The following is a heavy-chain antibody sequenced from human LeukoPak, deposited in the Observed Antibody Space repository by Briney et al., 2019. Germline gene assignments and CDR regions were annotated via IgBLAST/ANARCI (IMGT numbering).Heavy chain of an antibody. CDR1: GGSNSSSSYY. V-gene: IGHV4-39*01. CDR3: ARQKGMIVVLNFDY. J-gene: IGHJ4*02. CDR2: IYYSGST. Sequence: PSETLSLTCTVSGGSNSSSSYYGGWIRQPPGKGLGWIGSIYYSGSTYYNPSLKRRVTISVDTSKNQFSLKLSSVTAADTAVYYCARQKGMIVVLNFDYWGQGTLVTVSS. D-gene: IGHD3-22*01.